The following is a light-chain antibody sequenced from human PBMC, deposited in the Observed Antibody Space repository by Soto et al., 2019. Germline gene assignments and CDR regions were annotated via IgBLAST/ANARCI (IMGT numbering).Light chain of an antibody. CDR1: QSISSY. V-gene: IGKV1-39*01. Sequence: DIQMTQSPSSLSASVGDRVTITCRASQSISSYLNWYQQKPGKAPNLLIYAASSLQSGVPSKFSGSGSGTDLTLTIISLQPEDFVTYYCQQSYSSPFTFGPGTKVYIK. CDR3: QQSYSSPFT. J-gene: IGKJ3*01. CDR2: AAS.